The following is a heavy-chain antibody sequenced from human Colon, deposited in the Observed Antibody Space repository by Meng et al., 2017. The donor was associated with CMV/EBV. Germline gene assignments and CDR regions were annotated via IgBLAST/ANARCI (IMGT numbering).Heavy chain of an antibody. CDR2: IYNSGTT. CDR3: ARYAGWLKAYDY. V-gene: IGHV4-4*08. J-gene: IGHJ4*02. CDR1: GGSISSYS. Sequence: SDPLSLTCSVSGGSISSYSWSWVRQPPGKGLEWIGHIYNSGTTTYSPSLKSRVTISLDTSKNQFYLKMNSLTAADTAVYYCARYAGWLKAYDYWGQGTPVTVSS. D-gene: IGHD5-12*01.